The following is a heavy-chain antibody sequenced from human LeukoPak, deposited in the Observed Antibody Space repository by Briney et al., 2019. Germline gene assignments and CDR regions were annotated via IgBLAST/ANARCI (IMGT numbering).Heavy chain of an antibody. J-gene: IGHJ6*02. Sequence: SVKVSCKASGGTFSSYAISWVRQAPGQGLEWMGRIIPILGIANYAQKFQGRVTMTRNTSISTAYMELSSLRSEDTAVYYCARGVLRFLEWLLDYGMDVWGQGTTVTVSS. D-gene: IGHD3-3*01. V-gene: IGHV1-69*04. CDR1: GGTFSSYA. CDR3: ARGVLRFLEWLLDYGMDV. CDR2: IIPILGIA.